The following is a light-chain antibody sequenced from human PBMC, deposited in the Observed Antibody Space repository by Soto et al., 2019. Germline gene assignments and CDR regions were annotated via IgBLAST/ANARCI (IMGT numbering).Light chain of an antibody. J-gene: IGLJ2*01. CDR2: EVS. V-gene: IGLV2-14*01. CDR3: SSYTTSSTI. Sequence: QSVLTQPASVSGSPGQSITISCTGTISDVGDYNYVSWYQQHPGKAPKLMIYEVSNRPSGVSNRFSGSKSGNTASLTISGLQAEDEADYYCSSYTTSSTIFGGGTKLTVL. CDR1: ISDVGDYNY.